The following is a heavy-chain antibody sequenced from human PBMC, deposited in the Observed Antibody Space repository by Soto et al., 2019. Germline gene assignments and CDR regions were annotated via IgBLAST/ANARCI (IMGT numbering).Heavy chain of an antibody. Sequence: QVQLVQSGAEVKKPGASVKVSCKASGYTFTSYGISWVRQAPGQGLEWMGWISAYNGNTNYAQKLQGRVTMTKDTSTSTAYMEQRSLRSDDTAVYYCARVLSMGVQAAAYFDYWGQGTLVTVSS. CDR2: ISAYNGNT. CDR3: ARVLSMGVQAAAYFDY. CDR1: GYTFTSYG. V-gene: IGHV1-18*01. J-gene: IGHJ4*02. D-gene: IGHD2-2*01.